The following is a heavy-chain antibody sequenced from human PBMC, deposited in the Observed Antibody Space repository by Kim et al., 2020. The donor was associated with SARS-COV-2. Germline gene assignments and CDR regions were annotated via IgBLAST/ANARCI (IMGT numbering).Heavy chain of an antibody. V-gene: IGHV3-73*01. CDR2: IRSRVYSYAT. J-gene: IGHJ3*01. CDR1: GFTFSDSP. D-gene: IGHD1-1*01. CDR3: TRMSRTTLSFCAAFDV. Sequence: GGSLRLSCAASGFTFSDSPIHWVRQASGKGLEWVGRIRSRVYSYATSYAASVKGRFTISRDDSDSTAYLQMNSLKTEDTAVYDCTRMSRTTLSFCAAFDV.